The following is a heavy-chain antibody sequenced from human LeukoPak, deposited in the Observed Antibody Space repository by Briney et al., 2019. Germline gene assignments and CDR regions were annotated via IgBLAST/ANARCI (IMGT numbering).Heavy chain of an antibody. CDR3: ARVSSVAGYYFDY. CDR1: GGSISSSNW. J-gene: IGHJ4*02. Sequence: SGTLSLTCAVSGGSISSSNWWSWVRQPPGKGLEWIGEIYHSGSTNYNPSLESRVTISVDKSKNQFSLKLSSVTAADTAVYYCARVSSVAGYYFDYWGQGTLVTVSS. V-gene: IGHV4-4*02. D-gene: IGHD6-19*01. CDR2: IYHSGST.